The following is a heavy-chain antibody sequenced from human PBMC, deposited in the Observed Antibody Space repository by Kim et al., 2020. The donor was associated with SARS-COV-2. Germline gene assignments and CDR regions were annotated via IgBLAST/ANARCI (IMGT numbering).Heavy chain of an antibody. CDR3: ARTTSSGWYVY. CDR1: GYTFTSYG. V-gene: IGHV1-18*01. CDR2: ISAYNGNT. J-gene: IGHJ4*02. Sequence: ASVKVSCKASGYTFTSYGISWVRQSPGEGLEWMGWISAYNGNTNYAQKLQGRVTMTTDTSTSTAYMELRSLRSDDRAVYYCARTTSSGWYVYWGQGTLLTVSS. D-gene: IGHD6-19*01.